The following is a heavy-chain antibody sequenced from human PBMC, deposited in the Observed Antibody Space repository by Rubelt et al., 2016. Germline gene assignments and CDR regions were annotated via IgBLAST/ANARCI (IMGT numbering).Heavy chain of an antibody. CDR3: ATASPYCSGGSCY. CDR2: FDPEDGET. CDR1: GYTLTELS. Sequence: QVQLVQSGAEVKKPGASVKVSCKVSGYTLTELSMHWVRQAPGKGLEWMGGFDPEDGETIYAHKFPGRVPLTEATSTDSAYMELSSLRSEDTAVYYCATASPYCSGGSCYWGQGTLVTVSS. D-gene: IGHD2-15*01. V-gene: IGHV1-24*01. J-gene: IGHJ4*02.